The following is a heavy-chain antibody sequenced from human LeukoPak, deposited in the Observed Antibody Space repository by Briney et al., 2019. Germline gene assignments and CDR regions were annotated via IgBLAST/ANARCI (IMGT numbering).Heavy chain of an antibody. CDR2: ISNIGSTI. J-gene: IGHJ4*02. V-gene: IGHV3-48*01. D-gene: IGHD6-6*01. CDR1: GFTFSTYS. CDR3: ARGPYSSSNYFDY. Sequence: GGSLRLSCAASGFTFSTYSMNWVRQFPGKGLKWVSYISNIGSTIYYADSVKGRITISRDNAKNSLYLQMNSLRAEDTAVYYCARGPYSSSNYFDYWGQGTLVTVSS.